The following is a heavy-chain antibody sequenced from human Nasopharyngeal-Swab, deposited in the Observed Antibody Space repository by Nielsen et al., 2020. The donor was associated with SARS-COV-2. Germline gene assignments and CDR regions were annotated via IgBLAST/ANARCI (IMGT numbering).Heavy chain of an antibody. D-gene: IGHD6-19*01. CDR2: VYITGST. CDR1: GGSISSGSYY. V-gene: IGHV4-61*02. Sequence: SETLSLTCTVSGGSISSGSYYWSWIRQPAGKGLEWIGRVYITGSTNYNPSFESRVSMSVDTSKNQFSLKLTSVTAADTAVYYCARDGVADLDYWGQGTLVTVSS. CDR3: ARDGVADLDY. J-gene: IGHJ4*02.